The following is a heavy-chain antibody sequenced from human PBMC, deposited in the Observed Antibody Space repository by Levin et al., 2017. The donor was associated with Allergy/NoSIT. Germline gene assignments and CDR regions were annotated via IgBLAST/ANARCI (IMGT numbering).Heavy chain of an antibody. D-gene: IGHD2-8*02. CDR1: GFTFSTSW. V-gene: IGHV3-7*01. Sequence: LSLTCAASGFTFSTSWMGWVRQAPGKGLECVAIIKQDGSEKYYVDSVKGRFTISRDNAKNSLDLQMNGLIPDDTAVYYCARDYWRSYDYWGQGTVVTVTS. CDR2: IKQDGSEK. J-gene: IGHJ4*02. CDR3: ARDYWRSYDY.